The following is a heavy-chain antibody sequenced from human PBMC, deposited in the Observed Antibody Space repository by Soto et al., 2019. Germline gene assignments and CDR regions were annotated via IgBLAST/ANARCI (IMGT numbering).Heavy chain of an antibody. V-gene: IGHV3-23*01. J-gene: IGHJ6*02. CDR3: AKNLGDILTGYCYYYYGMDV. D-gene: IGHD3-9*01. CDR2: ISGSGGRT. Sequence: SLRLSCAASGFTFSSYAMSWVRQAPGNGLECVSAISGSGGRTYYARSVKGRFTISRDNSKNTLYLQMNSLRAEDTAVYYCAKNLGDILTGYCYYYYGMDVWGQETTVTASS. CDR1: GFTFSSYA.